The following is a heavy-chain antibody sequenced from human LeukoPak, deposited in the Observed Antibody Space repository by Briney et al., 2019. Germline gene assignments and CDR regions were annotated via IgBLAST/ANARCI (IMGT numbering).Heavy chain of an antibody. D-gene: IGHD2-21*02. CDR1: GGSISSYY. CDR3: ARASRRGGDPLDAFDI. J-gene: IGHJ3*02. V-gene: IGHV4-59*01. CDR2: IYYRGST. Sequence: SETLSLTCTVSGGSISSYYWSWIRQPPGKGLEWIGYIYYRGSTNYNPSLKSRVTISVDTSKNQFSLKLSSVTAADAAVYYCARASRRGGDPLDAFDIWGQGTMVTVSS.